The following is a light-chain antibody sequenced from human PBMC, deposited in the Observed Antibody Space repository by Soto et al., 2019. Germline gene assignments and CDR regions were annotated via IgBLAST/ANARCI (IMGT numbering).Light chain of an antibody. CDR3: SSYTSGSTLV. V-gene: IGLV2-14*01. J-gene: IGLJ1*01. CDR2: EVT. CDR1: SSDVGGYNY. Sequence: QSALTQPASVSGSPGQSIIISCTGTSSDVGGYNYVSWYQQHPGKAPKLMIYEVTNRPSGVSDRFSGSKSGYTASLTISGLQAGDEADYYCSSYTSGSTLVFGTGTKVTVL.